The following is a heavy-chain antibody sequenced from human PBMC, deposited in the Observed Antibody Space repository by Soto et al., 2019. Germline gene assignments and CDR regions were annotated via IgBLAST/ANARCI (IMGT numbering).Heavy chain of an antibody. CDR2: ISYDGSNK. CDR3: AKGRITMIVVAPDAFDI. V-gene: IGHV3-30-3*01. Sequence: GGSLRLSCAASGFTFSSYAMHWVRQAPGKGLEWVAVISYDGSNKYYADSVKGRFTISRDNSKNTLYLQMNSLRAEDTAVYYCAKGRITMIVVAPDAFDIWGQGTMVTVSS. CDR1: GFTFSSYA. D-gene: IGHD3-22*01. J-gene: IGHJ3*02.